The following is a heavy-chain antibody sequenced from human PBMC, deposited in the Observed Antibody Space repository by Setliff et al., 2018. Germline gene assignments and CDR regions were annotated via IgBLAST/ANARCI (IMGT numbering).Heavy chain of an antibody. D-gene: IGHD2-2*01. CDR3: ARALYPSSFIGHNWFDP. CDR2: IYPGDSDT. V-gene: IGHV5-51*01. J-gene: IGHJ5*02. CDR1: GYSFTSYW. Sequence: GESLKISCQGSGYSFTSYWIGWVRQLPGKGLEWMGIIYPGDSDTRYSPSFQGQVTISADKSISTAYLQCSSLKASDTAMYYCARALYPSSFIGHNWFDPWGQGTLVTVSS.